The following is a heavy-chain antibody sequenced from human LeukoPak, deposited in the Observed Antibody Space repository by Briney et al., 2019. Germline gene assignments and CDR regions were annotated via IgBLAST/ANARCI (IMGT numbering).Heavy chain of an antibody. CDR3: AREKGSGFDP. J-gene: IGHJ5*02. V-gene: IGHV1-2*02. CDR1: GCTFTGYC. Sequence: ASVKVSCKASGCTFTGYCMHWVRQAPGQGLEWMGWINPDSGGTNCAQKFQGRVTMTRDTSISTAYMELSRLRSDDTAVYYCAREKGSGFDPWGQGTLVTVSS. D-gene: IGHD1-26*01. CDR2: INPDSGGT.